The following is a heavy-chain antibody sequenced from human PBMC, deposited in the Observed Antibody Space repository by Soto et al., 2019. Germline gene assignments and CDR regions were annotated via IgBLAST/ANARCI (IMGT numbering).Heavy chain of an antibody. Sequence: QVQLQQWGAGLLKPSETLSLTCAVYGGSFRGYYWSWIRQPPGKGLEWIGEINHSGSTNYNPSLKSRVTISVDTSKHQFALKLSSVTAADTAVYYCARESISAAAGYWGQGTLVTVSS. CDR1: GGSFRGYY. CDR2: INHSGST. CDR3: ARESISAAAGY. D-gene: IGHD6-13*01. J-gene: IGHJ4*02. V-gene: IGHV4-34*01.